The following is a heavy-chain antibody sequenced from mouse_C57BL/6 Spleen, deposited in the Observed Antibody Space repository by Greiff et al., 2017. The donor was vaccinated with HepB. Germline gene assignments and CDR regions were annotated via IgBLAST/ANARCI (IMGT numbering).Heavy chain of an antibody. D-gene: IGHD1-1*02. CDR2: ISDGGSYT. Sequence: DVHLVESGGGLVKPGGSLKLSCAASGFTFSSYAMSWVRQTPEKRLEWVATISDGGSYTYYPDNVKGRFTISRDNAKNNLYLQMSHLKSEDTAMYYCARVVGDYYAMDYWGQGTSVTVSS. CDR3: ARVVGDYYAMDY. CDR1: GFTFSSYA. J-gene: IGHJ4*01. V-gene: IGHV5-4*01.